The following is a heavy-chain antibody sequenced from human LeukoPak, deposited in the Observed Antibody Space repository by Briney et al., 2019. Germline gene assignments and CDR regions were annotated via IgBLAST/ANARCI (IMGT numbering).Heavy chain of an antibody. V-gene: IGHV4-59*01. CDR1: GGSISTYY. CDR2: IYYSGST. D-gene: IGHD2-21*01. J-gene: IGHJ6*02. Sequence: PSETLSLTCTVSGGSISTYYWSWIRQPPGKGLEWIGDIYYSGSTHYNPSLKSRVTMSVDTSKNQFSLKLSSVTAADTAVYYCARQSVDRYYYYGMDVWGQGTTVTVSS. CDR3: ARQSVDRYYYYGMDV.